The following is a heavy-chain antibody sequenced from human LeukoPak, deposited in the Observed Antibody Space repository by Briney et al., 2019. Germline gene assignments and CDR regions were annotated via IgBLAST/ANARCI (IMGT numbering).Heavy chain of an antibody. CDR3: ARLGYSSGWPGY. V-gene: IGHV5-51*01. CDR1: GSICTSYW. Sequence: GAPLQICSECSGSICTSYWIGCRRPLPGELLECMGIIYPGDSDTRYSPSFQGQVTISADKSIITAYLQWSSLKASDTAMYYCARLGYSSGWPGYWGQGTLVSVSS. J-gene: IGHJ4*02. CDR2: IYPGDSDT. D-gene: IGHD6-19*01.